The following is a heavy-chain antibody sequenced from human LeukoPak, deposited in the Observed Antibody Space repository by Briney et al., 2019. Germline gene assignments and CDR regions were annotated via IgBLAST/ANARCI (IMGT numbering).Heavy chain of an antibody. D-gene: IGHD3-16*02. CDR3: AKVYGVWGSYRFLY. Sequence: GGSLRLSCAASGFTFTSYAMGWVRQAPGKGLEWVSTISGAAYSTYYADSVKGRFTISRDNSKNTLYLQMNSLRAEDTAVYYCAKVYGVWGSYRFLYWGQGTLVTVSS. CDR2: ISGAAYST. CDR1: GFTFTSYA. V-gene: IGHV3-23*01. J-gene: IGHJ4*02.